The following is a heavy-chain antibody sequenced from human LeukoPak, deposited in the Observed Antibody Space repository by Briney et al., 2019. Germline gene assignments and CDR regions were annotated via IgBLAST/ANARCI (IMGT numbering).Heavy chain of an antibody. CDR1: GFTFSKYG. CDR3: ARDGRMGPAAYYFDY. Sequence: PGGSLRLSCAASGFTFSKYGMHWVRQAPGKGLEWVTVIANDGRDKKYGDSVKGRFTISRDNSKNTMYLQMDSLRAEDTAVYYCARDGRMGPAAYYFDYWGQGTLVTVSS. V-gene: IGHV3-30*03. J-gene: IGHJ4*02. D-gene: IGHD2-2*01. CDR2: IANDGRDK.